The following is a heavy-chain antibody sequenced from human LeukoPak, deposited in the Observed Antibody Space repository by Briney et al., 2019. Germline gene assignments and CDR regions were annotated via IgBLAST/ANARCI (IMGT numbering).Heavy chain of an antibody. D-gene: IGHD3-10*01. Sequence: SETLSLTCTVSGGSISSSRDDWGWLGPPPGKGLEWSGSIYYSGSTYYNPSLKSRVTISVDTSKNQFSLKLSSLTAADTAVYYCARHRGFCGSRSWYMDVWRKAPTVTISS. J-gene: IGHJ6*03. CDR3: ARHRGFCGSRSWYMDV. CDR2: IYYSGST. V-gene: IGHV4-39*01. CDR1: GGSISSSRDD.